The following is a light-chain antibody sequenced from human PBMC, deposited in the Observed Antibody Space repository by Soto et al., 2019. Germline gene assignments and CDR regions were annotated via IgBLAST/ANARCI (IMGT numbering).Light chain of an antibody. CDR2: EVS. CDR3: CSYAGTNTLGV. J-gene: IGLJ2*01. CDR1: SSDVGTYNL. Sequence: QSALTQPASVSGSPGQSITISCTGTSSDVGTYNLVSWYQQHPGKAPKLMIYEVSERPSGVSNRFSGSKSGSTASLTISGLQAEDEADYYCCSYAGTNTLGVFGGGTKLTVL. V-gene: IGLV2-23*02.